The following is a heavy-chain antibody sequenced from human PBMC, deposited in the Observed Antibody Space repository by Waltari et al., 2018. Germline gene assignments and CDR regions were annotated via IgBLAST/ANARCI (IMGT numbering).Heavy chain of an antibody. D-gene: IGHD2-2*01. CDR1: GFTFSSYA. V-gene: IGHV3-23*01. Sequence: EVQLLESGGGLVQPGGSLRLSCAASGFTFSSYAMSWVRQAPGKGLEWVSAISGSGGSTYYADSVKGRFTISIDNSKNTLYLQMNSLRAEDTAVYYCAKPTTYCSSTSCYYDAFDIWGQGTMVTVSS. J-gene: IGHJ3*02. CDR2: ISGSGGST. CDR3: AKPTTYCSSTSCYYDAFDI.